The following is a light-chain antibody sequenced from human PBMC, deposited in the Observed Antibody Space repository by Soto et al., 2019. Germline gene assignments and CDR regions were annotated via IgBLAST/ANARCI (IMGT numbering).Light chain of an antibody. CDR3: HQRQSWPRT. CDR2: LAS. J-gene: IGKJ1*01. CDR1: QAVNTR. Sequence: EIVLTQSPATLSSFPGDRVTLSCRASQAVNTRLAWYKHKPGQAPRLLIYLASNRAAGVPDRVSGSGSGKDFTLTISDVEPEDFAVYYCHQRQSWPRTFGQGTKVDI. V-gene: IGKV3-11*01.